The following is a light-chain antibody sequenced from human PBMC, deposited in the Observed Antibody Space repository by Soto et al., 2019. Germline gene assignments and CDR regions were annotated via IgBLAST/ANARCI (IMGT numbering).Light chain of an antibody. J-gene: IGKJ4*01. CDR3: QQYGSS. CDR2: DAS. CDR1: QSVSSSY. Sequence: IVLTQSPATLSLSPGARATLSCGAGQSVSSSYLAWYQQKPGRAPRLLIYDASSRATGIPDRFSGSGSGTDFTLTISRLEPEDFAVYYCQQYGSSLGGGTRWIS. V-gene: IGKV3D-20*01.